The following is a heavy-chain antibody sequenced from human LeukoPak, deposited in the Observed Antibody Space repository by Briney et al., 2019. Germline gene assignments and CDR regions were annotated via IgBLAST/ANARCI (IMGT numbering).Heavy chain of an antibody. D-gene: IGHD2-15*01. CDR2: ISSSGSTI. CDR1: GFTFSSYE. J-gene: IGHJ4*02. CDR3: ARAARLKDDY. Sequence: PGGSLRLSCAASGFTFSSYEMNWVRQAPGTGLEWVSYISSSGSTIYYADSVKSRFTISRDNAKNSLYLQMNSLRAEDTAVYYCARAARLKDDYWGQGTLVTASS. V-gene: IGHV3-48*03.